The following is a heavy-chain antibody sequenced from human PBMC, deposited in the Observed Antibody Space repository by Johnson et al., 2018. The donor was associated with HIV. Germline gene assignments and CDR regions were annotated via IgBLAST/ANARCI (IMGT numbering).Heavy chain of an antibody. CDR1: GFIFSSYG. CDR3: AKSIAAAGTNAFDI. J-gene: IGHJ3*02. CDR2: ISYDETND. V-gene: IGHV3-30*18. Sequence: QVQLVESGGGVVQPGRSLRLSCAASGFIFSSYGMHWVRQAPGKGLEWVAVISYDETNDYYADSVKGQFTISRDNSKNTLYLQMNSLRAEDTAVYYCAKSIAAAGTNAFDIWGQGTLVTVSS. D-gene: IGHD6-13*01.